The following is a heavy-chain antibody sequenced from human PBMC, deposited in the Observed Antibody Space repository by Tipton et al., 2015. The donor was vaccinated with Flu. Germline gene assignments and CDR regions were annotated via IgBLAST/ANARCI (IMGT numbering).Heavy chain of an antibody. CDR1: GFTFSSYG. J-gene: IGHJ5*02. CDR3: ARGRLPGIAARNWFDP. D-gene: IGHD6-6*01. V-gene: IGHV3-33*01. Sequence: SLRLSCAASGFTFSSYGMHWVRQAPGKGVEWVAVIWYDGSNKYYADSVKGRFTISRDNAKNSLYLQMNSLRAEDTAVYYCARGRLPGIAARNWFDPWGQGTLVTVSS. CDR2: IWYDGSNK.